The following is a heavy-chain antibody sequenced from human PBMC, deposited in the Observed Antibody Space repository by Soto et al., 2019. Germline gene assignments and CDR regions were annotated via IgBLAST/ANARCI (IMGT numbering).Heavy chain of an antibody. D-gene: IGHD2-15*01. CDR1: GFIFSSYA. Sequence: GGSLSLSCAASGFIFSSYAMSWVRQAPGKGLEWVSAFSGTTSSTYYAGSVKGRFTISRDNSKNTLYLQMNSLKAEDTAVYYCAKGQQWALPFDYWGQGALVTVSS. V-gene: IGHV3-23*01. J-gene: IGHJ4*02. CDR3: AKGQQWALPFDY. CDR2: FSGTTSST.